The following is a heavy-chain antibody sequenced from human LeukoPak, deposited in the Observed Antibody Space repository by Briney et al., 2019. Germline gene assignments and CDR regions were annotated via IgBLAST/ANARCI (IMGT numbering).Heavy chain of an antibody. CDR2: ISASGGST. Sequence: GGSLRLSCAATGFTFSNYAMNWVRQAQGKGLEWVSAISASGGSTYYADSVKGRFTISRDNSKNALYLQMNSLRAENTAVYYCRYFLPHFDYWGQGTLVTVSS. J-gene: IGHJ4*02. CDR3: RYFLPHFDY. D-gene: IGHD2/OR15-2a*01. V-gene: IGHV3-23*01. CDR1: GFTFSNYA.